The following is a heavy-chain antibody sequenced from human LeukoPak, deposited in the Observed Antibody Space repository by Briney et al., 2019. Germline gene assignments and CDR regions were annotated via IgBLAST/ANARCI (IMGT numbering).Heavy chain of an antibody. D-gene: IGHD3-3*01. CDR2: IWYDGSNK. Sequence: GGSLRLSCAASGFTFSSYGMHWVRQAPGKGLEWVAVIWYDGSNKYYADSVKGRFTISRDNSKNTLYLQMNSLRAEDTAVYYCAKETILNDFWSGYQSYFDYWGQGTLVTVSP. CDR1: GFTFSSYG. J-gene: IGHJ4*02. CDR3: AKETILNDFWSGYQSYFDY. V-gene: IGHV3-33*06.